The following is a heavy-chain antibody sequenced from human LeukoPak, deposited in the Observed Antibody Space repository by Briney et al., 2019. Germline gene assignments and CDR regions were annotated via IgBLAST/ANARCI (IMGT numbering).Heavy chain of an antibody. D-gene: IGHD3-10*01. CDR1: GGSISSYY. V-gene: IGHV4-4*07. J-gene: IGHJ6*03. CDR2: IYTSGST. Sequence: SETLSLTCTVSGGSISSYYWSWIRQPAGKGLEWIGRIYTSGSTIYNPSLKSRVTISVDTSKNQFSLKLSSVTAADTAVYYCARVYGSGSYYNGYYYYYMDVWGKGTTVTISS. CDR3: ARVYGSGSYYNGYYYYYMDV.